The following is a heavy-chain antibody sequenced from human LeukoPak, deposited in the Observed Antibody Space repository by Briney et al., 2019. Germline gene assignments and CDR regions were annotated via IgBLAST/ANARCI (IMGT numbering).Heavy chain of an antibody. D-gene: IGHD3-22*01. V-gene: IGHV4-39*01. CDR2: IYYSGST. Sequence: SETLSLTCTVSGGSISSSSYYWGWIRQPPGKGLEWIGSIYYSGSTYYNPSLKSRVTISVDTSKNQFSLKLSSVTAADTAVYYCATSDHSSALRGLIDYWGQGTLVTVSS. CDR3: ATSDHSSALRGLIDY. CDR1: GGSISSSSYY. J-gene: IGHJ4*02.